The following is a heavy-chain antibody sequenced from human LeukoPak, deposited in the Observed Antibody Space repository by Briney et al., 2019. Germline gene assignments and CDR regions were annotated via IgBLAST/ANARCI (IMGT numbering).Heavy chain of an antibody. V-gene: IGHV4-61*08. Sequence: SETLSLTCTVSGGSISSGGYYWSWIRQPPGKGLEWIGIYYSGTTKHNPSLKSRVTISVDTSKNQFSLKLSSVTAADTAMYYCARHKRASSTDWFDPWGQGTLVTVSA. D-gene: IGHD6-6*01. CDR3: ARHKRASSTDWFDP. CDR2: IYYSGTT. J-gene: IGHJ5*02. CDR1: GGSISSGGYY.